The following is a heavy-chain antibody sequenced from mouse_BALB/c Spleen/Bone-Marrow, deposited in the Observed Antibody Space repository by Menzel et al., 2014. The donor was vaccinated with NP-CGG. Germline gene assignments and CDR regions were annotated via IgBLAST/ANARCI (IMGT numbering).Heavy chain of an antibody. D-gene: IGHD1-1*01. V-gene: IGHV4-1*02. J-gene: IGHJ2*01. CDR1: GFDFSSYW. CDR3: ARQGYYGRSDY. CDR2: INPDSSTI. Sequence: EVMLVESGGGLVQPGGSLKLSCAASGFDFSSYWMSWVRQAPGKGLEWLGEINPDSSTINYTPSLKGKFIISRDNAKNKLYLQMSKVRSEDTALYYCARQGYYGRSDYWGQGTTLTVSS.